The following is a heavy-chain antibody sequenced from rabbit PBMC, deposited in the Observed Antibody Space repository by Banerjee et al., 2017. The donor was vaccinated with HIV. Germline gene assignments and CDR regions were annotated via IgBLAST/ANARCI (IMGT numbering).Heavy chain of an antibody. J-gene: IGHJ4*01. D-gene: IGHD1-1*01. CDR1: GIDFSSNA. CDR3: ARDGYSSNGWAFNL. CDR2: IDAGSSGST. V-gene: IGHV1S45*01. Sequence: QQQLEESGGGLVKPGETLTLSCKASGIDFSSNAMCWVRQAPGERPEWIACIDAGSSGSTDYASWAKGRFTISKTSSTTVTLQMTSLTAADTATYFCARDGYSSNGWAFNLWGQGTLVTVS.